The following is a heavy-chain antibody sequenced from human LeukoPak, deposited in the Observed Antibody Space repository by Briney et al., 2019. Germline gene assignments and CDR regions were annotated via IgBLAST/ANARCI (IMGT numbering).Heavy chain of an antibody. CDR3: ARVRWELRLDTPPDY. CDR2: ISYDGSNK. D-gene: IGHD1-26*01. J-gene: IGHJ4*02. Sequence: PGRSLRLSCAASGFTFSSYGMNWVRQAPGKGLEWVAVISYDGSNKYYADSVKGRFTISRDNAKNSLYLQMNSLRAEDTAVYYCARVRWELRLDTPPDYWGQGTLVTVSS. V-gene: IGHV3-30*03. CDR1: GFTFSSYG.